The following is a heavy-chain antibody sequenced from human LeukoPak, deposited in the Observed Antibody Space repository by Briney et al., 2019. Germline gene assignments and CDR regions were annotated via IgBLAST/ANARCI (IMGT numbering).Heavy chain of an antibody. Sequence: PGRSLRLSCAASGFTFSSYAMHWVRQAPGKGREWVAVISYDGSNKYYADSVKGRFTISRDNSKNTLYLQMNSLRAEDTAVYYCARDQGSGSSNWFDPWGQGTLVTVSS. D-gene: IGHD3-10*01. CDR1: GFTFSSYA. CDR3: ARDQGSGSSNWFDP. J-gene: IGHJ5*02. CDR2: ISYDGSNK. V-gene: IGHV3-30-3*01.